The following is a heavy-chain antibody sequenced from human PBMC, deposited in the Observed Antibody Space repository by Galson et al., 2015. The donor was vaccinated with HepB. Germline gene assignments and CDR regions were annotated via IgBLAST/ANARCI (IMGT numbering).Heavy chain of an antibody. Sequence: SVKVSCKASGATFGTYAVNWVRQAPGQGLESMGGIIPIFGRSTYAQKFKGRVTITADESTGTVYMQLSGLTSQDPAVYYCATEKQVYYDSSGVSPVHHWGQFTLFTVSS. CDR2: IIPIFGRS. CDR1: GATFGTYA. J-gene: IGHJ1*01. V-gene: IGHV1-69*13. CDR3: ATEKQVYYDSSGVSPVHH. D-gene: IGHD3-22*01.